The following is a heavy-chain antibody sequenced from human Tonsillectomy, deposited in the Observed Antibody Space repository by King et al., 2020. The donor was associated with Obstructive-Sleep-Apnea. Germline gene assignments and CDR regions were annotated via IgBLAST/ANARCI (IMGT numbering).Heavy chain of an antibody. CDR3: ASSGERGPYYYYGMDV. CDR2: IKQDGSEK. Sequence: VQLVESGGGLVQPGGSLRLSCAASGFTFSSSWMSWVRQAPGKGLEWVANIKQDGSEKYYVDSVKGRFTISRDNAKNSLYLQMNSLRAEDTAVYYCASSGERGPYYYYGMDVWGQGTTVTVSS. V-gene: IGHV3-7*03. D-gene: IGHD7-27*01. J-gene: IGHJ6*02. CDR1: GFTFSSSW.